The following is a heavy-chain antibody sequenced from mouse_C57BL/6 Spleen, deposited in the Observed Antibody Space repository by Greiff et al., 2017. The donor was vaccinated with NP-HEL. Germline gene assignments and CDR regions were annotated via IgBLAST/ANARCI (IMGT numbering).Heavy chain of an antibody. V-gene: IGHV1-5*01. CDR2: IYTGNSDT. CDR3: TRSDYDYAWFAY. Sequence: DVHLVESGTVLARPGASVKMSCKTSGYTFTSYWMHWVKQRPGQGLEWIGAIYTGNSDTSYNQKFKGKAKLTAVTSASTAYMELSSLTNEDSAVYYCTRSDYDYAWFAYWGQGTLVTVSA. CDR1: GYTFTSYW. J-gene: IGHJ3*01. D-gene: IGHD2-4*01.